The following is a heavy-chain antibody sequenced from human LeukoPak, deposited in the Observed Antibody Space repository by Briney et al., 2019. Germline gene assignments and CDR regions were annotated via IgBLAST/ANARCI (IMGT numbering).Heavy chain of an antibody. D-gene: IGHD6-19*01. Sequence: SGPTLVKPTQTLTLTCTFSGFSLNTSGEGVGWIRQPPGTALEWLALIYWNDDKRYSPSLKSRLTITKDTSKNQVVLTMTNMDPVDTATYYCAHKPWGSGWYYFDYWGQGTLVTVSS. CDR2: IYWNDDK. J-gene: IGHJ4*02. CDR3: AHKPWGSGWYYFDY. V-gene: IGHV2-5*01. CDR1: GFSLNTSGEG.